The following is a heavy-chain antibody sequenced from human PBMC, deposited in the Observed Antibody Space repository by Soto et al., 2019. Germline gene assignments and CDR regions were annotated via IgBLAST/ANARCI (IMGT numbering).Heavy chain of an antibody. CDR2: INSGGGTT. D-gene: IGHD3-10*01. CDR3: ARWSTYGNFDYFDY. V-gene: IGHV3-74*01. Sequence: GGSLRLSCAASGFTFSSYWMHWFRQAPGKGLVWVSRINSGGGTTTYADSVKGRFTISRDNAKNTLYLQMNGLRAEDTAVYYCARWSTYGNFDYFDYWGQGTQVTVSS. J-gene: IGHJ4*02. CDR1: GFTFSSYW.